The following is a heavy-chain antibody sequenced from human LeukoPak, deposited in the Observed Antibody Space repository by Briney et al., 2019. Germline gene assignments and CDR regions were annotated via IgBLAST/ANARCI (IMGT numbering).Heavy chain of an antibody. V-gene: IGHV4-4*09. Sequence: SETLSLTCTVSGDSISGSYWSWIRQPPGQGLEYIGYIYSSGTTNYNPSLKSRFTISVDTSRNQLFLKLTSVTAADTAVYFCAKKGGSGNLVYFDYWGQGALVSVSS. CDR3: AKKGGSGNLVYFDY. CDR2: IYSSGTT. J-gene: IGHJ4*02. CDR1: GDSISGSY. D-gene: IGHD3-10*01.